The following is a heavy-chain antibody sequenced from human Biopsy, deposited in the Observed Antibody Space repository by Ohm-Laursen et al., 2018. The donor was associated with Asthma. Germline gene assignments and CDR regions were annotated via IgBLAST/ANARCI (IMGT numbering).Heavy chain of an antibody. V-gene: IGHV3-30-3*01. CDR1: GFTFSSYA. CDR3: ARDLHPTNHLGELSEGFDY. Sequence: SLRLSCAAPGFTFSSYAMHWVRQAPGKGLEWVAVISYDGSNKYYADSVKGRFTISRDNSKNTLYLQMNSLRAEDTAVYYCARDLHPTNHLGELSEGFDYWGQGTLVTVSS. D-gene: IGHD3-16*02. J-gene: IGHJ4*02. CDR2: ISYDGSNK.